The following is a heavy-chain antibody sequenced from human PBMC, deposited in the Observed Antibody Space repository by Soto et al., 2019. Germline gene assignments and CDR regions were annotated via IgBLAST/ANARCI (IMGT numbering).Heavy chain of an antibody. V-gene: IGHV4-59*01. CDR2: IYYSGST. Sequence: PLETLSLPCTVSGGSISSYYWSWIRQPPGKGLEWIGYIYYSGSTNYNPSLKSRVTISVDTSKNQFSLKLSSVTAADTAVYYCARVLRARAYMSDGIGYSRHNWVDPWGQGTVVTAS. CDR1: GGSISSYY. D-gene: IGHD2-21*01. J-gene: IGHJ5*02. CDR3: ARVLRARAYMSDGIGYSRHNWVDP.